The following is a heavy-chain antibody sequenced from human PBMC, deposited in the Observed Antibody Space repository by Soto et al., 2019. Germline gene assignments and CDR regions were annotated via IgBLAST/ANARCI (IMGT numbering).Heavy chain of an antibody. CDR3: ARGFITMVRGVISRYFDL. V-gene: IGHV3-74*01. CDR1: GFTFSSYW. J-gene: IGHJ2*01. CDR2: INSDGSST. D-gene: IGHD3-10*01. Sequence: EVQLVESGGGLVQPGGSLRLSCAASGFTFSSYWMHWVRQAPGKGRVWVSRINSDGSSTSYADSVKGRFTISRDNAKNTLYLQMNSLRAEDTAVYYCARGFITMVRGVISRYFDLWGRGTLVTVSS.